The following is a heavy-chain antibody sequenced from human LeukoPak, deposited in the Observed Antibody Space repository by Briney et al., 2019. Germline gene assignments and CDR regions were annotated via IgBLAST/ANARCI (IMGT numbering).Heavy chain of an antibody. J-gene: IGHJ4*02. CDR1: GFSFLNYG. CDR3: AKDGYCSGGSCYANFFDR. CDR2: ITSDGSKE. V-gene: IGHV3-30*18. Sequence: GGSLRLSCAASGFSFLNYGMHWVRQAPGKGLEWVAYITSDGSKEYYADSVKGRFTISRDNSKNTLYLHVNSPRAEDTAVFFCAKDGYCSGGSCYANFFDRWGQGTLVTVSS. D-gene: IGHD2-15*01.